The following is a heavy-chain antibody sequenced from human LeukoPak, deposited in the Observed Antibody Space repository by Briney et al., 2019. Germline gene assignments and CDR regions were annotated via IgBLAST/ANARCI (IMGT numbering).Heavy chain of an antibody. CDR1: GFTFSAYH. J-gene: IGHJ4*02. Sequence: GGSLRLSCAASGFTFSAYHINWVRQAPGKGLEWTSYISTTGTTIHYADSVKGRFAISRDNAKSSLYLQMNSLRDEDTAVYYCARVWQDYSGVDYWGQGTLVTVSS. CDR2: ISTTGTTI. V-gene: IGHV3-48*02. CDR3: ARVWQDYSGVDY. D-gene: IGHD2-21*01.